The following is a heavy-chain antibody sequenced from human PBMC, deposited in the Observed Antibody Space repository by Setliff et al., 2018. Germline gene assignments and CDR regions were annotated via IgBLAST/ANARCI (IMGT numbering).Heavy chain of an antibody. CDR3: ARGFSYGVTTYGLDI. CDR2: IYITGST. J-gene: IGHJ3*02. D-gene: IGHD3-10*01. Sequence: SETLSLTCIVSGGSMSGYYWAWGRQPPGEELGWIGRIYITGSTDYNPSLKSRVTISEDTSKNQCSLELSSVTAADTAVYFCARGFSYGVTTYGLDIWGRGTLVTVSS. CDR1: GGSMSGYY. V-gene: IGHV4-59*13.